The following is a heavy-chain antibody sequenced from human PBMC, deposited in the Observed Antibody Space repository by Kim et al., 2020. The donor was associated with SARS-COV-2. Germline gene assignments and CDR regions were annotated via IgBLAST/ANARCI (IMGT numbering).Heavy chain of an antibody. CDR1: GGTFSSYA. J-gene: IGHJ6*02. CDR3: ARLLGWFGELSHYYYGMDV. CDR2: IIPIFGTA. D-gene: IGHD3-10*01. V-gene: IGHV1-69*06. Sequence: SVKVSCKASGGTFSSYAISWVRQAPGQGLEWMGGIIPIFGTANYAQKFQGRVTITADKSTSTAYMELSSLRSEDTAVYYCARLLGWFGELSHYYYGMDVWGQGTTVTVSS.